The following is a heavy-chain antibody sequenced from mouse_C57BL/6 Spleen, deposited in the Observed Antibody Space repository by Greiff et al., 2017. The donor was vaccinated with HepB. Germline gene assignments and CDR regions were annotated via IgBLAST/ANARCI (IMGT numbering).Heavy chain of an antibody. CDR2: IWSGGST. Sequence: QVQLKQSGPGLVQPSQSLSITCTVSGFSLTSYGVHWVRQSPGKGLEWLGVIWSGGSTDYNAAFISRLSISKDDSKSQVFFKMNSLQADDTAIYYCASSDGYYSWFAYWGQGTLVTVSA. CDR1: GFSLTSYG. CDR3: ASSDGYYSWFAY. J-gene: IGHJ3*01. D-gene: IGHD2-3*01. V-gene: IGHV2-2*01.